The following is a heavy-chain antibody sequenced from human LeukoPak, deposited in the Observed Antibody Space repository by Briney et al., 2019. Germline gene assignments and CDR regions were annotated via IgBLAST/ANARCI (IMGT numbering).Heavy chain of an antibody. CDR3: ASAVDTASSWFDP. D-gene: IGHD5-18*01. J-gene: IGHJ5*02. CDR2: INPNSGGT. Sequence: ASVKVSCKASGYTFTGYYMHWVRQAPGQGLEWMGWINPNSGGTNYAQKFQGRVTMTRDTSISTAYMELSRLRSADTAVYYCASAVDTASSWFDPWGKGTLVTVSS. CDR1: GYTFTGYY. V-gene: IGHV1-2*02.